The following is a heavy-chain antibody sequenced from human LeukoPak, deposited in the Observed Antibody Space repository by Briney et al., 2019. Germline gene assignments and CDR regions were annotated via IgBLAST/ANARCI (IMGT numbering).Heavy chain of an antibody. CDR2: ISYDGSNK. J-gene: IGHJ4*02. D-gene: IGHD6-6*01. Sequence: PGRSLRLSCAASGFTFSGFAMHWVRQAPGKGLEWVAVISYDGSNKYSADSVKGRFTISRDNSKNTLYLQMNSLRAEDTAVYYCAREEYSREVDLYYFDYWGQGTLVTVSS. CDR1: GFTFSGFA. CDR3: AREEYSREVDLYYFDY. V-gene: IGHV3-30*04.